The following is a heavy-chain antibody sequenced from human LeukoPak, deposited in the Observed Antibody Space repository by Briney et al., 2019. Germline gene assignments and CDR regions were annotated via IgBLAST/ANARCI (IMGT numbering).Heavy chain of an antibody. Sequence: SETLSLTCAVSGYSISSSNWWGWIRQPPGKGLEWIGYIYYSGSTYYNPSLKSRVTMSVDTSKNQFSLNLSSVTAADTAVYYCARGEDHGSGTVHFDYWGQGTLVTVSS. CDR3: ARGEDHGSGTVHFDY. CDR2: IYYSGST. D-gene: IGHD3-10*01. CDR1: GYSISSSNW. J-gene: IGHJ4*02. V-gene: IGHV4-28*03.